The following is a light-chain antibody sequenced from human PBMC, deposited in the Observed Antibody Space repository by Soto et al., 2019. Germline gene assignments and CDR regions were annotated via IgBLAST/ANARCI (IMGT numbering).Light chain of an antibody. V-gene: IGKV1-5*03. Sequence: DIQMTQSPSTLSASVGDRATITCRASQSISSWLAWYQQKPGKAPKLLIYKAYSLESGVPSRFSGSGSGTEFTLTISSLQPDDFATYYCQQYNSYSLTFGGGTKVEIK. CDR2: KAY. CDR1: QSISSW. J-gene: IGKJ4*01. CDR3: QQYNSYSLT.